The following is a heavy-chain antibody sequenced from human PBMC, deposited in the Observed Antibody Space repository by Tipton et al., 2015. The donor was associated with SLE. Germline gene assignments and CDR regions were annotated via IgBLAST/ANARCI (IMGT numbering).Heavy chain of an antibody. CDR3: ARLPLYGDYDY. CDR2: IYHNDSP. CDR1: GYSITRGYN. D-gene: IGHD4-17*01. Sequence: TLSLTCAVSGYSITRGYNWGWIRQPPGKGLEFIGSIYHNDSPYYNQSLKSRVTISIDTSKNQFSLELRSGTAADTAVYYCARLPLYGDYDYWGQGTPVIVSS. J-gene: IGHJ4*02. V-gene: IGHV4-38-2*01.